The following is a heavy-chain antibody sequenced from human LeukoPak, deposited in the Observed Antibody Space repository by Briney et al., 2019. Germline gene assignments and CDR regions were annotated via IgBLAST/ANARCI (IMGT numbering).Heavy chain of an antibody. D-gene: IGHD1-26*01. CDR2: ISPYNGDT. V-gene: IGHV1-18*01. CDR1: GYTFNTYG. Sequence: ASVKVSCRASGYTFNTYGVTWVRQVPGQGFEWMGWISPYNGDTNYAQKFQGRVTMTTDTLTSTVLMELRSLRSDDTAVYYCARDRGGGRPGWYNGMDVWGQGTTVIVSS. J-gene: IGHJ6*02. CDR3: ARDRGGGRPGWYNGMDV.